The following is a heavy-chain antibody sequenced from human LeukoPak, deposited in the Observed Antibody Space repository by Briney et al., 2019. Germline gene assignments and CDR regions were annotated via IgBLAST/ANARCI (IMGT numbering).Heavy chain of an antibody. D-gene: IGHD3-22*01. CDR3: ARVLGSGSNDAFDI. CDR2: MNPNSGST. CDR1: GYTFTSYD. Sequence: ASVKVSCKASGYTFTSYDINWVRQATGQGLEWMGWMNPNSGSTGYAQKFQGRVTMTRNTSISTAYMELSSLRSEDTAVYYCARVLGSGSNDAFDIWGQGTMVTVSS. V-gene: IGHV1-8*01. J-gene: IGHJ3*02.